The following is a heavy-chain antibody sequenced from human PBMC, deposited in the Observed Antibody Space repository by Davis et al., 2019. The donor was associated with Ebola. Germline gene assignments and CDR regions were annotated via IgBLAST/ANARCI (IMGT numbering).Heavy chain of an antibody. J-gene: IGHJ5*02. V-gene: IGHV4-31*03. CDR3: ARRIGYYYGSGRFDP. CDR2: IYYSGST. D-gene: IGHD3-10*01. CDR1: GGSISSGGYY. Sequence: PSETLSLTCTVSGGSISSGGYYWSWIRPHPGKGLEWIGYIYYSGSTYYNPSLKSRVTISVDTSKNQFSLKLSSVTAADTAVYYCARRIGYYYGSGRFDPWGQGTLVTVSS.